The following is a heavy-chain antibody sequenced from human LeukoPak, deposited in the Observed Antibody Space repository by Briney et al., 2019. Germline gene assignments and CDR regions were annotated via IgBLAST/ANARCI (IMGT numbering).Heavy chain of an antibody. V-gene: IGHV3-66*01. J-gene: IGHJ4*02. CDR2: IYSGGST. Sequence: GGSLRLSCAASGFTVSSNYMSWVRQAPGKGLEWVSVIYSGGSTYYADSVKGRFTISRDNSKNTLYLQMNSLRAEDTAMYYCAREQDYSSGWKRQLRHWGQGTLVTVSS. CDR1: GFTVSSNY. D-gene: IGHD6-19*01. CDR3: AREQDYSSGWKRQLRH.